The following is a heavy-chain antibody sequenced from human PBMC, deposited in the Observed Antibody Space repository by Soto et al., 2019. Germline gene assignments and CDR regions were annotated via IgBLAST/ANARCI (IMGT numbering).Heavy chain of an antibody. V-gene: IGHV3-9*01. CDR3: ARDRTIRDAGPWEHGGFDI. CDR1: AFNFDEYA. J-gene: IGHJ3*02. Sequence: EAQLVESGGGLIQPGRSLRLSCVASAFNFDEYAMHWVRQVPGKGLEWVSGISWDSVQKGYGESVKGRSTISRDNAKNSLHLEINNLKTEDTALYYCARDRTIRDAGPWEHGGFDIWGQGTMVTVSS. CDR2: ISWDSVQK. D-gene: IGHD2-15*01.